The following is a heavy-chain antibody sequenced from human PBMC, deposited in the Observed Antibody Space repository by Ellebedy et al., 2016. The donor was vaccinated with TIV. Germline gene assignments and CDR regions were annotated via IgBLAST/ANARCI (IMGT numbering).Heavy chain of an antibody. J-gene: IGHJ3*02. CDR1: GYSFTTYW. V-gene: IGHV5-51*01. Sequence: GESLKISCKGFGYSFTTYWIGWVRQMPGKGLEWMGIIYPGDSDTRYSPSFQGQVTISADKSISTAYLQWSSLKASDTAMYYCASLNEGTPRLLDAFDIWGQGTMVTVSS. CDR2: IYPGDSDT. CDR3: ASLNEGTPRLLDAFDI. D-gene: IGHD1-1*01.